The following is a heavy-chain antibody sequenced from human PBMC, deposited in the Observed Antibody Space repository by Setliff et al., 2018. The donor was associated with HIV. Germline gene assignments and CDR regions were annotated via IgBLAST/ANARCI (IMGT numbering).Heavy chain of an antibody. CDR1: GYTFTAYV. V-gene: IGHV1-18*01. CDR2: IATYSDET. D-gene: IGHD2-15*01. CDR3: ARDRLTAGKYCSDSRCDDAFDI. J-gene: IGHJ3*02. Sequence: ASVKVSCKPSGYTFTAYVLSWVRQAPGQGLEWMGWIATYSDETSYAQKLQGRVTMTTDTSTYTAFMELRSLKSDDTAVYYCARDRLTAGKYCSDSRCDDAFDIWGQGTMVTVSS.